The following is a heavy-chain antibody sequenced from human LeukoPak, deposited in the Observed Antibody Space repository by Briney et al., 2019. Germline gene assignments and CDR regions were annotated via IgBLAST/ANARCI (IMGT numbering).Heavy chain of an antibody. CDR2: IYSGGST. J-gene: IGHJ4*02. Sequence: GGSLRLSCAASGFTVSSNYMSWVRQASGKGLEWVSVIYSGGSTYYADSVKGRFTISRDNSKNTLYLQMNSLRAEDTAVYYCACSSGWYALDYWGQGTLVTVSS. D-gene: IGHD6-19*01. V-gene: IGHV3-53*01. CDR1: GFTVSSNY. CDR3: ACSSGWYALDY.